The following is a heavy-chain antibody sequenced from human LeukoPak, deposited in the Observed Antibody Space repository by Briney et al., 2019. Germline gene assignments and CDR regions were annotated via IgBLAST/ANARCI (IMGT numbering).Heavy chain of an antibody. V-gene: IGHV3-48*04. D-gene: IGHD3/OR15-3a*01. CDR3: TYLRTPYYNDKWVDP. Sequence: PGGSLRLSCAVSGFTITSWSMNWVRQAPGKGLGWLSYISSGGSPIYYADSVKGRFTISRDDAKNLVYLQMNSLRAEDTAVYYCTYLRTPYYNDKWVDPWGQGALVTVSS. CDR2: ISSGGSPI. CDR1: GFTITSWS. J-gene: IGHJ5*02.